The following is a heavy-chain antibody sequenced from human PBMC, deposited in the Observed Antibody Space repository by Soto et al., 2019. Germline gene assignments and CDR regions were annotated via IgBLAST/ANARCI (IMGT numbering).Heavy chain of an antibody. V-gene: IGHV4-31*03. J-gene: IGHJ2*01. Sequence: QVQLQESGPGLVKPSQTLSLTCTVSGGSISSGVYYWSWIRQHPGKGLEWIGYIYYSGSTYYNPSLKSRVTISVDTSKNQFSLKLSSVTAADTAVYYCARDRRDTEYFDLWGRGTLVTVSS. CDR2: IYYSGST. D-gene: IGHD2-21*02. CDR1: GGSISSGVYY. CDR3: ARDRRDTEYFDL.